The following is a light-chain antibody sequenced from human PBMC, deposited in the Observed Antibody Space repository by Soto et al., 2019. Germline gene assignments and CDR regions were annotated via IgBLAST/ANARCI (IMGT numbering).Light chain of an antibody. Sequence: QSVLKQPPSVSGAPGQRVTISCTGSSSNIGAGYDVHWYQQLPGTAPKLLIYGNSNRPSGVPDRFSGSKSGTSASLAITGLQAEDEADYYCQSYDSSLSGYVFGTGTKVNVL. CDR3: QSYDSSLSGYV. J-gene: IGLJ1*01. CDR1: SSNIGAGYD. V-gene: IGLV1-40*01. CDR2: GNS.